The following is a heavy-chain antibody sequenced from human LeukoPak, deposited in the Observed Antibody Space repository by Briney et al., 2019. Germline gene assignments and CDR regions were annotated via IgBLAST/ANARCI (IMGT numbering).Heavy chain of an antibody. J-gene: IGHJ6*03. CDR2: IYPDDSDT. D-gene: IGHD2-2*01. V-gene: IGHV5-51*01. Sequence: GESRTISCQGYGYSFPSIWIGWARQMPRKGLEWIGFIYPDDSDTRYSPSFQGQVTISADKSISTAYLQWSSLKASDPAMYYCARLAVVPRRACYYYMDVWGKGTTVTVSS. CDR1: GYSFPSIW. CDR3: ARLAVVPRRACYYYMDV.